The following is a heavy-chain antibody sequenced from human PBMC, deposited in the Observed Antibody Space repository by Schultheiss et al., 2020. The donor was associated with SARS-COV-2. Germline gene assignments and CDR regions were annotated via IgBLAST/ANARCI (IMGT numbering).Heavy chain of an antibody. V-gene: IGHV4-59*04. J-gene: IGHJ4*02. CDR2: IYHSGST. D-gene: IGHD6-13*01. CDR3: ARRGSSSWYYFDY. CDR1: GGSISSYY. Sequence: SQTLSLTCTVSGGSISSYYWSWIRQPPGKGLEWIGSIYHSGSTYYNPSLKSRVTISVDTSKNQFSLKLSSVTAADTAVYYCARRGSSSWYYFDYWGQGTLVTVSS.